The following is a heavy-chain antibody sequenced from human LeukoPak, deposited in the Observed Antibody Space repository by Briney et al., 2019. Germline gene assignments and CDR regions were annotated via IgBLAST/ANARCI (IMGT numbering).Heavy chain of an antibody. J-gene: IGHJ4*02. CDR1: GFTFSSYG. Sequence: GGSLRLSCAASGFTFSSYGMHWVRQAPGKGLEWVAVISYDGSNKYYADSVKGRFTISRDNSKNTLYLQMNSLRAEDTAVYYCATPPAVVTPEWGQGTLVTVSS. D-gene: IGHD4-23*01. CDR3: ATPPAVVTPE. CDR2: ISYDGSNK. V-gene: IGHV3-30*03.